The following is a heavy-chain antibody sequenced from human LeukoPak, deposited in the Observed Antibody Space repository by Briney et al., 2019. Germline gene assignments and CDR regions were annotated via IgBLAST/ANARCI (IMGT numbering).Heavy chain of an antibody. V-gene: IGHV3-74*01. J-gene: IGHJ6*02. Sequence: GGSLRLSCAVTGFNLRTYWIHWVRHSPGRGLEWVARINGEGSRISYADSVRGRFTISRDNAKNTAYLQMNSLRAEDTALYYCTRDPGYYYYGMDVWGQGTTVVVSS. CDR1: GFNLRTYW. CDR2: INGEGSRI. CDR3: TRDPGYYYYGMDV.